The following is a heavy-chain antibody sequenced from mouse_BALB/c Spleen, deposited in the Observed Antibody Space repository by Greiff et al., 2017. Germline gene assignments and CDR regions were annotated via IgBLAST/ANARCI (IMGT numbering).Heavy chain of an antibody. CDR2: ISSGGSYT. CDR3: TREKGFAY. V-gene: IGHV5-6-4*01. J-gene: IGHJ3*01. CDR1: GFTFSSYT. Sequence: EVMLVESGGGLVKPGGSLKFSCAASGFTFSSYTMSWVRQTPEKRLEWVATISSGGSYTYYPDSVKGRFTISRDNAKNTLYLQMSSLKSEDTAMYYCTREKGFAYWGQGTLVTVSA.